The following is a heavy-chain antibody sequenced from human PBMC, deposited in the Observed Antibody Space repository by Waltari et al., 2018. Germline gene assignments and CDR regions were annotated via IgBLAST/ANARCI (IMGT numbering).Heavy chain of an antibody. CDR1: GFTFSSYG. D-gene: IGHD3-10*01. V-gene: IGHV3-30*18. CDR3: AKGRFGELKNWFDP. CDR2: ISYDGSKK. J-gene: IGHJ5*02. Sequence: QVQLVESGGGVVQPGRSLRLSCAASGFTFSSYGMHWVRQAPGKGLEWVAVISYDGSKKYYADSVKGRFTISRDNSKNTLYLQMNSLRAEDTAVYYCAKGRFGELKNWFDPWGQGTLVTVSS.